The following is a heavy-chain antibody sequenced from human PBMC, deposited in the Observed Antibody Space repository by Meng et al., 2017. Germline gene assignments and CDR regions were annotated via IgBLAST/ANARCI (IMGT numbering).Heavy chain of an antibody. CDR3: ARSKDGYNYWYFDL. D-gene: IGHD5-24*01. J-gene: IGHJ2*01. V-gene: IGHV1-69*02. CDR1: GGTFSSYT. CDR2: IIPILGIA. Sequence: QVQRVQSGAEVKKPGSSVKVSCKASGGTFSSYTISWVRQAPGQGLEWMGRIIPILGIANYAQKFQGRVTITADKSTSTAYMELSSLRSEDTAVYYCARSKDGYNYWYFDLWGRGTLVTVSS.